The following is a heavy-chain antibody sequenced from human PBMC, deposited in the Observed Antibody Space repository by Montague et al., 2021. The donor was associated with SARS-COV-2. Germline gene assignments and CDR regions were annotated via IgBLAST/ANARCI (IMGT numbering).Heavy chain of an antibody. V-gene: IGHV3-21*01. CDR2: IGSSSSYI. D-gene: IGHD2-15*01. J-gene: IGHJ4*02. CDR1: GFTFSSFS. CDR3: AREAAPQYCAGGSCYQPGDF. Sequence: SLRLSCAASGFTFSSFSMNWVRQAPGKGLEWVAIIGSSSSYIYYADSVKGRFTISRDNAKNSLYLQMNSLRGDDTAIYYCAREAAPQYCAGGSCYQPGDFWGQGTRVTVAS.